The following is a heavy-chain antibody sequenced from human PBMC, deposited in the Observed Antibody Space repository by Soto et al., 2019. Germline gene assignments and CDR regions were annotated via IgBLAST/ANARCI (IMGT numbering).Heavy chain of an antibody. D-gene: IGHD3-10*01. J-gene: IGHJ6*02. CDR1: GFTFSLYS. CDR3: ARAVTWGLDV. CDR2: ISRSSTGI. Sequence: EVQLVESGGGLVQPGGSLRLSCAASGFTFSLYSMSWVRQAPGKGLEWVSYISRSSTGIHYADSVKGRFTISRDDATNSMHXQXNSLRDGDTAVYYCARAVTWGLDVWGQGTTVSISS. V-gene: IGHV3-48*02.